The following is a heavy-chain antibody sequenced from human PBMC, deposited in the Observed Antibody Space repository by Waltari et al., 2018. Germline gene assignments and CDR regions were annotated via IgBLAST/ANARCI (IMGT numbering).Heavy chain of an antibody. CDR1: GFTFSSYA. CDR3: AKPPGYYDSSGYYEY. D-gene: IGHD3-22*01. J-gene: IGHJ4*02. Sequence: EVQLLESGGGLVQPGGSLRLSCAASGFTFSSYAMSWVRQAPGKGLEWVSAISGSGGSTYYTDSVKGRFTISRDNSKNTLYLQMNSLRAEDTAVYYCAKPPGYYDSSGYYEYWGQGTLVTVSS. CDR2: ISGSGGST. V-gene: IGHV3-23*01.